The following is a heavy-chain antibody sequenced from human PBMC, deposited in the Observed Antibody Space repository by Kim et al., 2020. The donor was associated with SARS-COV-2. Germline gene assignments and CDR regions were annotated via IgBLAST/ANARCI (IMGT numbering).Heavy chain of an antibody. V-gene: IGHV3-23*01. CDR2: ISGSGGST. Sequence: GGSLRLSCAASGFTFSSYAMSWVRQAPGKGLEWVSAISGSGGSTYYADSVKGRFTISRDNSKNTLYLQMNSLRAEDTAVYYCAKVDSYGLPPDYYYYGMDVWGQGTTVTVSS. CDR3: AKVDSYGLPPDYYYYGMDV. CDR1: GFTFSSYA. D-gene: IGHD5-18*01. J-gene: IGHJ6*02.